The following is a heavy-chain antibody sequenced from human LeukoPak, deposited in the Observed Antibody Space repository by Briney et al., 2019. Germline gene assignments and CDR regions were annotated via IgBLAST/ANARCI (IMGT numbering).Heavy chain of an antibody. J-gene: IGHJ6*02. CDR2: ISSSSYI. V-gene: IGHV3-21*01. CDR3: ARDPTWDYYGMDV. D-gene: IGHD2/OR15-2a*01. CDR1: GFTFSSYS. Sequence: GGSLRLSCAASGFTFSSYSMNWVRQAPGKGLEWVSSISSSSYIYYADSVKGRFTISRDNAKNSLYLQMNSLRAEDTAVYYCARDPTWDYYGMDVWGQGTTVTVSS.